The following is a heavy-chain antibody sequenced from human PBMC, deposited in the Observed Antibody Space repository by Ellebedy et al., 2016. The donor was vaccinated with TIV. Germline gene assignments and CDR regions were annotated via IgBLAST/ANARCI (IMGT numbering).Heavy chain of an antibody. CDR1: GYTFTSYY. Sequence: AASVKVSCKASGYTFTSYYMHWVRQAPGQGLEWMGIINPSGGSTSYAQKLQGRVTMTRDTSTSTAYMELRSLRSDDTAVYYCARVHIVVVTRGDDAFDIWGQGTMVTVSS. J-gene: IGHJ3*02. D-gene: IGHD2-21*02. CDR2: INPSGGST. V-gene: IGHV1-46*04. CDR3: ARVHIVVVTRGDDAFDI.